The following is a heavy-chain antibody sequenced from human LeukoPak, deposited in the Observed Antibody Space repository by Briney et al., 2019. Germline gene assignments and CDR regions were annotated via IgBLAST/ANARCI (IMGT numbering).Heavy chain of an antibody. CDR3: AKRGHYDFWSGYLE. Sequence: GGSLRLSCAASGFTFSSYAMSWVRQAPGKGLEWVSAISGSGGSTYYADSVKGRFTISRDNSKHTLYLQMSSLRAEDTAVYYCAKRGHYDFWSGYLEWGQGTLVTVSS. CDR2: ISGSGGST. D-gene: IGHD3-3*01. V-gene: IGHV3-23*01. CDR1: GFTFSSYA. J-gene: IGHJ4*02.